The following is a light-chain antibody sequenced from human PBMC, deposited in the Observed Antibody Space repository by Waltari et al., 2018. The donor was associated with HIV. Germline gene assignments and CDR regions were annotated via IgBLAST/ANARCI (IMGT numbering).Light chain of an antibody. CDR1: QSVFNN. J-gene: IGKJ4*01. V-gene: IGKV3-15*01. CDR2: GAS. Sequence: ILLTQSPATLSVSPGDRATLSCTASQSVFNNLAWYQQRPGQAPRLLIYGASTRITTLPDKFRCSGSGTAFTLTINNLQSEDLGLYYCQQYNDWLEPTFGGGTKMEV. CDR3: QQYNDWLEPT.